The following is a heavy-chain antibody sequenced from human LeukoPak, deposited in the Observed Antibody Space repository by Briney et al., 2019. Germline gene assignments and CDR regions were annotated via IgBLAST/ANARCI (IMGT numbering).Heavy chain of an antibody. CDR2: IYDSGNT. CDR1: GGSVSSYY. Sequence: SETLSLTCTVSGGSVSSYYWSWIRQPPGKGLEWIGYIYDSGNTNYNPSLKSRVTISVDTSKNQFSLKLSSVTAADTAVYYCARLRKSVAFFDYWGQGTLVTVSS. J-gene: IGHJ4*02. CDR3: ARLRKSVAFFDY. D-gene: IGHD6-19*01. V-gene: IGHV4-59*08.